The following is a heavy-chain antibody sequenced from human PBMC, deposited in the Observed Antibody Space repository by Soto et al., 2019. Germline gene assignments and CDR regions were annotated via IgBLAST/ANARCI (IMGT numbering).Heavy chain of an antibody. CDR2: MSPNSGAT. CDR3: AKGVDAGVDV. V-gene: IGHV1-8*01. Sequence: QVQLVQSGAEVTKPGASVKVSCKSSGYTFTSYDINWVRQATGQGLEWMGWMSPNSGATGYAQKFQGRFTMTRHTSISTAYMELSNRRTEDTAIYFFAKGVDAGVDVWVQGITVTDSS. J-gene: IGHJ6*02. CDR1: GYTFTSYD. D-gene: IGHD1-1*01.